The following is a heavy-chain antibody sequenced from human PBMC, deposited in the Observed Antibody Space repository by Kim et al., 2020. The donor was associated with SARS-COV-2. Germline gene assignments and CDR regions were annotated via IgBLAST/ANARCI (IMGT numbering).Heavy chain of an antibody. J-gene: IGHJ6*01. V-gene: IGHV3-30*18. D-gene: IGHD3-10*01. Sequence: GGSLRLSCAASGFTFSSYGMHWVRQAPGKGLEWVAVISYDGSNKYYADSVKGRFTISRDNSKNTLYLQMNSLRAEDTAVYYCAKRIGKYGSGGYFYFDYG. CDR1: GFTFSSYG. CDR3: AKRIGKYGSGGYFYFDYG. CDR2: ISYDGSNK.